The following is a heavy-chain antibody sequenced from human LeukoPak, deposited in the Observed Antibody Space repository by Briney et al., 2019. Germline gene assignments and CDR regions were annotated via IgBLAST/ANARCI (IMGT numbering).Heavy chain of an antibody. CDR1: GYTFTSYD. V-gene: IGHV1-8*01. CDR2: MNPNSGNT. Sequence: ASVKVSCKASGYTFTSYDINWVRQANGQGLEWMGWMNPNSGNTGYAQKFQGRVTMTRNTSISTAYMELSSLRSEDTAVYYCARGIGSTTVSTLEYYFDYWGQGTLVTVSS. J-gene: IGHJ4*02. CDR3: ARGIGSTTVSTLEYYFDY. D-gene: IGHD4-17*01.